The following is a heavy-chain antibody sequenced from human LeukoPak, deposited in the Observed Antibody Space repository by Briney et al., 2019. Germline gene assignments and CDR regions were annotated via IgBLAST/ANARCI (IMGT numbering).Heavy chain of an antibody. CDR2: IIPIFGTA. CDR1: GGTFSSYA. CDR3: ARDLKRSLGYCSGGSCCYGGY. J-gene: IGHJ4*02. D-gene: IGHD2-15*01. Sequence: ASVKVSCKASGGTFSSYAISWVRQAPGQGLEWMGGIIPIFGTANYAQKFQGRVTITADESTSTAYMELSSLRSEDTAVYYCARDLKRSLGYCSGGSCCYGGYWGQGTLVTVSS. V-gene: IGHV1-69*13.